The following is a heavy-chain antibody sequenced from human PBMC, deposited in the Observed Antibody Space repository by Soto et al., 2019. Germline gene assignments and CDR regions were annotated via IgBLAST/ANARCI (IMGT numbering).Heavy chain of an antibody. D-gene: IGHD1-26*01. Sequence: QLQLQESGPGLVKPSETLSLSCTVSGGSISSSSNFWGWIRQPPGKGPEWIGSISYSGSTYYNPSLKSRITISVDTSKNQFSLKVTSVTATDTAVYYCARHDDSGRFIKGFDIWGQGTMVTVSS. V-gene: IGHV4-39*01. CDR3: ARHDDSGRFIKGFDI. CDR2: ISYSGST. J-gene: IGHJ3*02. CDR1: GGSISSSSNF.